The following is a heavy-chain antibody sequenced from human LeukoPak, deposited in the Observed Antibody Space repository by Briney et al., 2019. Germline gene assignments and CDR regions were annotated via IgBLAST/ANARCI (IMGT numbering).Heavy chain of an antibody. CDR2: IKQDGSEK. J-gene: IGHJ4*02. V-gene: IGHV3-7*01. CDR1: GFTFSGYW. D-gene: IGHD3-16*01. CDR3: ARVRFSVWYYFDY. Sequence: GGSLRLSCAASGFTFSGYWMSWVRQAPGKGLEWVANIKQDGSEKYYVDSVKGRFTISRDNSKNTLYLQMNSLRAEDTAVYYCARVRFSVWYYFDYWGQGTLVTVSS.